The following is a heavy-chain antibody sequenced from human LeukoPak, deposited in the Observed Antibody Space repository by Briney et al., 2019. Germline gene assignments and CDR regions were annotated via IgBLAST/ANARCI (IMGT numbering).Heavy chain of an antibody. Sequence: GGSLRLSCAASEFTFSSYGMHWVRQAPGKGLEWVAVISYDGSNKYYADSVKGRFTISRDNSKNTLYLQMNSLRAEDTAVYYCAKGLGYCSGGSCSTWGQGTLVTVSS. D-gene: IGHD2-15*01. V-gene: IGHV3-30*18. CDR3: AKGLGYCSGGSCST. J-gene: IGHJ5*02. CDR2: ISYDGSNK. CDR1: EFTFSSYG.